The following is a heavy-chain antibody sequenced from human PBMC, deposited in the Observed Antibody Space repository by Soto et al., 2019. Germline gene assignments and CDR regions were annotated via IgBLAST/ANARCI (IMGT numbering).Heavy chain of an antibody. D-gene: IGHD5-12*01. V-gene: IGHV1-69*13. CDR1: GGTFSSYA. CDR2: IIPIFGTA. Sequence: GASVKASCKASGGTFSSYAISWVRQAPGQGLEWMGGIIPIFGTANYAQKFQGRVTITADESTSTAYMELSSLRSEDTAVYYCARDSGKREGGYDATQYYYYYYGMDVWGQGTTVTVSS. J-gene: IGHJ6*02. CDR3: ARDSGKREGGYDATQYYYYYYGMDV.